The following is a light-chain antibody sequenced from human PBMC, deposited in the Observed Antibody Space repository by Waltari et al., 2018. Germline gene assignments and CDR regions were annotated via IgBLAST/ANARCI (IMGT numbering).Light chain of an antibody. CDR1: SVLYSSNNKNY. CDR3: QQYYSTPLT. J-gene: IGKJ4*01. V-gene: IGKV4-1*01. Sequence: SVLYSSNNKNYLAWYQQKPGQSPKLLIYWASTRESGVPDRFSGSGSGTDFTLTSSSLQAEDVAVYYCQQYYSTPLTFGGGTKVEIK. CDR2: WAS.